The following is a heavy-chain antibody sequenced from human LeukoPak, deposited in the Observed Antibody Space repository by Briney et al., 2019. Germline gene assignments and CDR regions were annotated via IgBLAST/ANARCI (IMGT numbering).Heavy chain of an antibody. CDR1: GYTFTDY. CDR2: INPKSGAT. J-gene: IGHJ3*01. D-gene: IGHD2-8*02. Sequence: ASVKVSCKAPGYTFTDYMHWVRQAPGQGLEWMGWINPKSGATNHAEKFQGRVTMTSDTSISTADMELSSLKSDDTAVYYCARASPGGAFDVWGQGTIVTVSS. V-gene: IGHV1-2*02. CDR3: ARASPGGAFDV.